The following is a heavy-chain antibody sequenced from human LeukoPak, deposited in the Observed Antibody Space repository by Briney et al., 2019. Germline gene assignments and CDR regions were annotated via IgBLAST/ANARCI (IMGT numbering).Heavy chain of an antibody. J-gene: IGHJ5*02. CDR2: IYYTGST. D-gene: IGHD6-6*01. CDR3: ARDGPYSSSSNWFDP. V-gene: IGHV4-59*01. CDR1: GGSIGSYY. Sequence: SETLSLTCTVSGGSIGSYYWSWIRQPPRKGVEWIGYIYYTGSTNFNPSLKSRVTMSVDTSKSQFSLKLSSVTAADTAMYYCARDGPYSSSSNWFDPWGQGTLVTVSS.